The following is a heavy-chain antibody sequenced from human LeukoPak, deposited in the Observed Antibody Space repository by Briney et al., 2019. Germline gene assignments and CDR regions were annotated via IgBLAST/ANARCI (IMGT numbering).Heavy chain of an antibody. D-gene: IGHD4-17*01. V-gene: IGHV1-2*06. Sequence: GASVKVSCKASGYTFSGYYIHWVRQAPGQGLEWMGRINPNNGGTNYAQKFQGRVTMTRDMSMSTAYMELSRLGSDDTAVYYCAGGLAVTTFSYFDYWGQGTLVTVSS. CDR1: GYTFSGYY. CDR3: AGGLAVTTFSYFDY. J-gene: IGHJ4*02. CDR2: INPNNGGT.